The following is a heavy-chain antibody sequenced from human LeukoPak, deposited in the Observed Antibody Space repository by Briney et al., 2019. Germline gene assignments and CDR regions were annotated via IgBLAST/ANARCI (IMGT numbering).Heavy chain of an antibody. CDR1: SFTFSKYG. D-gene: IGHD6-13*01. V-gene: IGHV3-74*01. CDR2: IDTNGRTT. Sequence: GGSLRLSCAASSFTFSKYGFHWVRQAPGKGLDWVSRIDTNGRTTDYADSVKGRFTISRDNAKNTLFLEMNSLRAEDTAVYYCSTDLAGADDYWGQGTLVTVSS. J-gene: IGHJ4*02. CDR3: STDLAGADDY.